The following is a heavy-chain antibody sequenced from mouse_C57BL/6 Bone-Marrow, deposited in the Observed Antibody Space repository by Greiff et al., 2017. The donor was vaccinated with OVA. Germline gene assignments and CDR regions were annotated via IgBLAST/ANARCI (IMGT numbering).Heavy chain of an antibody. CDR3: AREGAYYGYLYWYFDV. J-gene: IGHJ1*03. D-gene: IGHD2-9*01. CDR2: ISYDGSN. CDR1: GYSITSGYY. Sequence: EVKLMESGPGLVKPSQSLSLTCSVTGYSITSGYYWNWIRQFPGNKLEWMGYISYDGSNNYNPSLKNRISITRDTSKNQFFLKLNSVTTEDTATYYCAREGAYYGYLYWYFDVWGTGTTVTVSS. V-gene: IGHV3-6*01.